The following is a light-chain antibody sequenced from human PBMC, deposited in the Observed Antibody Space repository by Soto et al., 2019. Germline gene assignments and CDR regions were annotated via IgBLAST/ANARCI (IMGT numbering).Light chain of an antibody. CDR3: QQYNNWPWT. CDR2: GAS. CDR1: QSVSRN. J-gene: IGKJ1*01. Sequence: EILMTQSPATLAVSPGERATLSCRASQSVSRNLEWYQQKPGQAPRLLIYGASTRATGIPARFSGSGSGTEFTLTISSLQSEDFEVYYCQQYNNWPWTFGQGTKVVIK. V-gene: IGKV3-15*01.